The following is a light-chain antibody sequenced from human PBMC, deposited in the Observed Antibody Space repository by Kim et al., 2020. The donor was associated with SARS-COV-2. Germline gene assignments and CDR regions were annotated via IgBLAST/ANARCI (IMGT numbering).Light chain of an antibody. V-gene: IGLV3-9*01. CDR1: NIGSKN. CDR3: QVWDSSTANVV. CDR2: RDS. Sequence: SVALGQTARITCGGNNIGSKNVHWYQQKPGQAPVLVIYRDSNRPSGIPERFSGSNSGNTATLTISRAQAGDEADYYCQVWDSSTANVVFGGGTQLTVL. J-gene: IGLJ2*01.